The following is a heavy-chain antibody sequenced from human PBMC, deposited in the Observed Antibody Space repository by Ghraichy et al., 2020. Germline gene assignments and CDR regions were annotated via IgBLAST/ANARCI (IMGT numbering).Heavy chain of an antibody. CDR3: ARVGGAWELN. D-gene: IGHD1-26*01. CDR1: GGSISSYY. Sequence: SETLSLTCTVSGGSISSYYWSWIRQPPGKGLEWIGYIYYSGSTNYNPSLKSRVTISVDTSKNQFSLKLSSVTAADTAVYYCARVGGAWELNWGQGTLVTVSS. V-gene: IGHV4-59*01. CDR2: IYYSGST. J-gene: IGHJ4*02.